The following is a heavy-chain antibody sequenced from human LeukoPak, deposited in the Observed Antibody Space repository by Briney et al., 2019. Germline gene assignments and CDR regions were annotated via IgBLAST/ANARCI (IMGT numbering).Heavy chain of an antibody. J-gene: IGHJ4*02. CDR3: AIVATDAGLEY. CDR2: IYYSGGT. Sequence: SETLSLTCTVSGGSISGSSYYWGWIRQPPGKGLEWIGSIYYSGGTYYNPSLKSRVTISVDTSKNQFSLKLSSVTAADTAVYYCAIVATDAGLEYWGQGTLVTVSS. D-gene: IGHD5-12*01. V-gene: IGHV4-39*01. CDR1: GGSISGSSYY.